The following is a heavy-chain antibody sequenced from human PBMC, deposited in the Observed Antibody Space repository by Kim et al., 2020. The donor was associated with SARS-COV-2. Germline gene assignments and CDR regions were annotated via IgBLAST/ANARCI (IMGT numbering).Heavy chain of an antibody. CDR2: INAGNGNT. D-gene: IGHD6-13*01. CDR3: ARGQQLDPYYYYYCMDV. Sequence: ASVKVSCKASGYTFTSYAMHWVRQAPGQRLEWMGWINAGNGNTKYSQKFQGRVTITRDTSASTAYMELSSLRSEDTAVYYCARGQQLDPYYYYYCMDVWGQGNTVTVSS. CDR1: GYTFTSYA. J-gene: IGHJ6*02. V-gene: IGHV1-3*01.